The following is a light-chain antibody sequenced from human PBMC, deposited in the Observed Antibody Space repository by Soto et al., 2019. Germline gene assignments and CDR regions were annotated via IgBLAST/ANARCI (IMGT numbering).Light chain of an antibody. J-gene: IGLJ2*01. CDR1: SSEIGRYNY. V-gene: IGLV2-14*03. CDR2: DVS. Sequence: QSALTQPASVSGSPGQSITISCTGTSSEIGRYNYVSWYQHSPGKAPKLIIYDVSDRPSGVSNRFSGSKSGTTASLTISGLQAEDEADYYCGSYTSSDTMIFGGGTKLTVL. CDR3: GSYTSSDTMI.